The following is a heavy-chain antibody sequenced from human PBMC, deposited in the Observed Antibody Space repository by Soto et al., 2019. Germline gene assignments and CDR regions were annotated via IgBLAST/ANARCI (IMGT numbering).Heavy chain of an antibody. Sequence: SVKVSCKASGGTFSSYAISWVRQAPGQGLEWMGGIIPIFGTANYAQKFQGRVTITADESTSTAYMELSSLRSEDTAVYYCASREHVLRFLEWLLWGRWLQTETVPGDHWGQGTLVTVSS. CDR3: ASREHVLRFLEWLLWGRWLQTETVPGDH. V-gene: IGHV1-69*13. D-gene: IGHD3-3*01. CDR1: GGTFSSYA. CDR2: IIPIFGTA. J-gene: IGHJ4*02.